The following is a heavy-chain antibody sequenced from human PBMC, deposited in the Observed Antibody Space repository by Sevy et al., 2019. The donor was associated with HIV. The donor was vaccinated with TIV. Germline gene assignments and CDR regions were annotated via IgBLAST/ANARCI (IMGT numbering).Heavy chain of an antibody. J-gene: IGHJ6*02. Sequence: ASVKVSCKASGYTFTSYGISWVRQAPGQGLEWMRWISAYNGNTNYAQKLQGRVTMTTDTSTSTAYMELRSLRSDDTAVYYCARDQDSGSYKPAYYYYYGMDVWGQGTTVTVSS. CDR3: ARDQDSGSYKPAYYYYYGMDV. D-gene: IGHD1-26*01. V-gene: IGHV1-18*01. CDR1: GYTFTSYG. CDR2: ISAYNGNT.